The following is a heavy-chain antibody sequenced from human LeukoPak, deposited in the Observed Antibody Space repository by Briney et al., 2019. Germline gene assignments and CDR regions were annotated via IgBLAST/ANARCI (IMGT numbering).Heavy chain of an antibody. Sequence: SETLSLTCTVSGDSINSSTSYWGWVRQPPGRGLEWIATIFYSGSTYYNPSLKSRVTISVDTSKNQFSLKLSSVTAADTAVYYCARKSKSSSSANYWYFDLWGRGTLVTVSS. D-gene: IGHD6-6*01. CDR3: ARKSKSSSSANYWYFDL. CDR1: GDSINSSTSY. J-gene: IGHJ2*01. V-gene: IGHV4-39*07. CDR2: IFYSGST.